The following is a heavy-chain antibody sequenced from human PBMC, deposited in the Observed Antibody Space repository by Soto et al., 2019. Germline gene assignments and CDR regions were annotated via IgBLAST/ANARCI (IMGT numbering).Heavy chain of an antibody. V-gene: IGHV1-18*01. D-gene: IGHD3-10*01. CDR1: GYTFTSYV. CDR2: ISAYNGNT. CDR3: ARDNSSMVRVHEDYYYYYYGMDV. Sequence: ASVKVSCKASGYTFTSYVISWVRQAPGQGLEWMGWISAYNGNTNYAQKLQGRVTMTTDTSTSTAYMELRSLRSDDTAVYYCARDNSSMVRVHEDYYYYYYGMDVWGQGTTVTVSS. J-gene: IGHJ6*02.